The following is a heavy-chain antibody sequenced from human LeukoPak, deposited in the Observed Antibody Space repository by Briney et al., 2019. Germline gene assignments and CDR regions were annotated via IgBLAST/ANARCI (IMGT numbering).Heavy chain of an antibody. CDR2: INHSGST. CDR1: GGSFSGYY. CDR3: ALGYCSGGSCQHSYYSDY. D-gene: IGHD2-15*01. V-gene: IGHV4-34*01. J-gene: IGHJ4*02. Sequence: SETLSLTCAVYGGSFSGYYWSWIRQPPGKGLEWIGEINHSGSTNYNPSLKSRVTISVDTSKNQFSLKLSSVTAADTAVYYCALGYCSGGSCQHSYYSDYWGQGTLVTVSS.